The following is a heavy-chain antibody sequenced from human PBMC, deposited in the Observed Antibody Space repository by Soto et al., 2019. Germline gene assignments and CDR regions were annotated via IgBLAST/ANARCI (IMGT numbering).Heavy chain of an antibody. CDR1: GYTFTNYG. V-gene: IGHV1-18*01. CDR2: ISAYNGNT. Sequence: QVQLVQSGADVKKPGASVKVSCKASGYTFTNYGISWVRQAPGQGLEWMGWISAYNGNTNYAQKLQGRLTMTTDTSTSTAYMELRSLRSADTAVYYCSRDYYDFWSGYHVPPPIDYWGQGTLVTVSS. CDR3: SRDYYDFWSGYHVPPPIDY. D-gene: IGHD3-3*01. J-gene: IGHJ4*02.